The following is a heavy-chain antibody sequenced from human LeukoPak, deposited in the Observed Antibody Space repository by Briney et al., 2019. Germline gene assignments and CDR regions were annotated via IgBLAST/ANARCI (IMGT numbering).Heavy chain of an antibody. V-gene: IGHV3-30*18. CDR1: GFTFSSYG. J-gene: IGHJ5*02. CDR2: ISYDGSNK. D-gene: IGHD3-3*01. Sequence: PGGSLRLSCAASGFTFSSYGMHWVRQAPGKGLEWVAVISYDGSNKYYADSVKGRFTISRDNSKNTLYLQMNSLRAEDRAVYYCAKGGLTIFGVVANWFDPWGQGTLVTVSS. CDR3: AKGGLTIFGVVANWFDP.